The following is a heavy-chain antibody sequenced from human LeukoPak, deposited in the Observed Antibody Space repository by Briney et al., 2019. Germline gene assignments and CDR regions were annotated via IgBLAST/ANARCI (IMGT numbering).Heavy chain of an antibody. CDR3: AAGHCSGGSCYSGY. V-gene: IGHV4-34*01. J-gene: IGHJ4*02. CDR1: GGSFSGYY. CDR2: INHSGST. D-gene: IGHD2-15*01. Sequence: SETLSLTCAVYGGSFSGYYWSWIRQPPGKGLEWIGEINHSGSTNYNPSLKSRVTISVDTSKDQFSLKLSSVTAADTAVYYCAAGHCSGGSCYSGYWGQGTLVTVSS.